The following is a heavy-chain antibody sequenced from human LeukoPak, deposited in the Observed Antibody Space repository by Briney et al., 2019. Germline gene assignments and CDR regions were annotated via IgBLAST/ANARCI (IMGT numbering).Heavy chain of an antibody. CDR2: IYYSGST. V-gene: IGHV4-59*08. Sequence: SETLSLTRTVSGGSISSYYWSWIRQPPGKGLEWIGYIYYSGSTYYNPSLKSRVTISVDTSKNQFSLKLSSVTAADTAVYYCARAAVSNWFDPWGQGTLVTVSS. CDR3: ARAAVSNWFDP. J-gene: IGHJ5*02. CDR1: GGSISSYY.